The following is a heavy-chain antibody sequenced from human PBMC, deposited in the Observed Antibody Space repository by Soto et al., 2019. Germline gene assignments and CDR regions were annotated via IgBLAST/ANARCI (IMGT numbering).Heavy chain of an antibody. Sequence: GGSQRLSCAASGFTFSSYAMSWVRQAPGKGLEWVSAISGSGGSTYYADSVKGRFTISRDNSKNTLYLQMNSLRAEDTAVYYCAKGGHGSGSYYKSGYYYYYYMDVWGKGTTVTVSS. D-gene: IGHD3-10*01. V-gene: IGHV3-23*01. J-gene: IGHJ6*03. CDR3: AKGGHGSGSYYKSGYYYYYYMDV. CDR2: ISGSGGST. CDR1: GFTFSSYA.